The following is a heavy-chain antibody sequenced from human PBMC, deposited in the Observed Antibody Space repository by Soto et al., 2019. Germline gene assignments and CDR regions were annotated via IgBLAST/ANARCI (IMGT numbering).Heavy chain of an antibody. V-gene: IGHV5-10-1*01. CDR2: IDPSDSYT. CDR3: ATPKCSSSSGEYYYYGMDV. Sequence: GESLKISCKGSGYSFTSYWISWVRQMPGKGLEWMGRIDPSDSYTNYSPSFQGHVTISADKSISTAYLQWSSLKASDTAMYYCATPKCSSSSGEYYYYGMDVWGQGTTVTVSS. J-gene: IGHJ6*02. D-gene: IGHD6-6*01. CDR1: GYSFTSYW.